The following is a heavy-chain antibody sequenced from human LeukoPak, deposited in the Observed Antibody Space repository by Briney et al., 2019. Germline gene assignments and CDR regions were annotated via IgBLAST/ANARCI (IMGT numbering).Heavy chain of an antibody. V-gene: IGHV3-30*04. J-gene: IGHJ4*02. Sequence: PGRSLRLSCAAPGFTFSSYAMHWVRQAPGKGLEWVAVISYDGSNKYYADSVKGRFTISRDNSKNTLYLQMNSLRAEDTAVYYCARDNEEIVVVPAAIDYWGQGTLVTVSS. D-gene: IGHD2-2*01. CDR3: ARDNEEIVVVPAAIDY. CDR1: GFTFSSYA. CDR2: ISYDGSNK.